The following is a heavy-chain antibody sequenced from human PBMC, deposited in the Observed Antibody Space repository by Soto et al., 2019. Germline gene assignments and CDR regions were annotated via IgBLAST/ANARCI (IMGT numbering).Heavy chain of an antibody. Sequence: ASVKVSGKASGFSFTGYYIHWLRQAPGQGLERMGWINAHSGGTEYAQKFQGRVTLTRDTSVATAYLTLTSLTSDYTALYYCAKDLTRQLAYWLDPWGQGTEVTVSS. D-gene: IGHD6-6*01. J-gene: IGHJ5*02. CDR3: AKDLTRQLAYWLDP. CDR2: INAHSGGT. CDR1: GFSFTGYY. V-gene: IGHV1-2*02.